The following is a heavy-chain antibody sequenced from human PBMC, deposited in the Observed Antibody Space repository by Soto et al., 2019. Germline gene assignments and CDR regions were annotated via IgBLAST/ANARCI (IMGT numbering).Heavy chain of an antibody. CDR2: ISSSSSTR. J-gene: IGHJ4*02. CDR3: ARDGDGYNYSFEF. Sequence: PGGSLRLSCAASGFSFSTFRMSWVRQAPGKGLEWVSHISSSSSTRYYADSVEGRFTISRNNAENSLYLHMNSLRDEDTAVYYCARDGDGYNYSFEFWGQGTLVTVS. CDR1: GFSFSTFR. V-gene: IGHV3-48*02. D-gene: IGHD5-12*01.